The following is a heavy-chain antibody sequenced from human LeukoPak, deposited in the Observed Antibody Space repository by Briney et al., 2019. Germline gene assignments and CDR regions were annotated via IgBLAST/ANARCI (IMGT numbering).Heavy chain of an antibody. D-gene: IGHD3-3*01. CDR1: GFTFNTYS. CDR2: IFSSSLYI. V-gene: IGHV3-21*01. CDR3: ARRNFGVLNDF. J-gene: IGHJ4*02. Sequence: GGSLRLSCAASGFTFNTYSMNWVRQAPGKGLEWGASIFSSSLYINYADSVKGRFTISRDNAENSLFLQMNSLRAEDTAVYYCARRNFGVLNDFWGQGTLVTVSS.